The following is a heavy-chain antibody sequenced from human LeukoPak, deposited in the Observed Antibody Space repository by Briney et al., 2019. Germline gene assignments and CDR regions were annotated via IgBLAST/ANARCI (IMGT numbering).Heavy chain of an antibody. CDR3: ARELGSYHSKYAFDI. Sequence: ASVKVSCKASGGTFSSYAISWVRQVPGQGLEWMGWINTNTGNPTYAQGFTGRFVFSLDTSVSTAYLQISSLKAEDTAVYYCARELGSYHSKYAFDIWGQGTMVTVSS. CDR1: GGTFSSYA. CDR2: INTNTGNP. V-gene: IGHV7-4-1*02. D-gene: IGHD3-16*01. J-gene: IGHJ3*02.